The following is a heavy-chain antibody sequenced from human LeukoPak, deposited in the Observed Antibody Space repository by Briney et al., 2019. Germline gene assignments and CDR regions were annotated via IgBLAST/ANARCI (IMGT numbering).Heavy chain of an antibody. Sequence: SGPTLVNPTQTLTLTCTFSGFSLSTSGVGVGWIRQPPGKALEWLALIYWDDDKRYSPSLKSRLTITKDTSKNQVVLTVTNMDPVDTATYYCALYRTDIVGYYFDYWGQGTLVTVSS. D-gene: IGHD5-12*01. CDR2: IYWDDDK. V-gene: IGHV2-5*02. CDR3: ALYRTDIVGYYFDY. CDR1: GFSLSTSGVG. J-gene: IGHJ4*02.